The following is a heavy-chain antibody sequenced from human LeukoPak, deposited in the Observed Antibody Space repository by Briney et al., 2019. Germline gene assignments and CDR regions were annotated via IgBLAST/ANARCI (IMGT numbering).Heavy chain of an antibody. D-gene: IGHD3-10*01. J-gene: IGHJ4*02. V-gene: IGHV4-59*01. Sequence: NPSETLSLTCTVSGGSLSDYYWTWVRQPPGKGLEWIGYIYYSGSTNYNPSLKSRLTISVDTSKTQFSLKLTSVTAADTAVYYCARERVLWFGGEAYFDYWGQGTLVTVSS. CDR1: GGSLSDYY. CDR2: IYYSGST. CDR3: ARERVLWFGGEAYFDY.